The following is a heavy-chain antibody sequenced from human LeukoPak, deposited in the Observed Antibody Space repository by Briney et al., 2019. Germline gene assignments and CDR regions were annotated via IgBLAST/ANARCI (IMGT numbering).Heavy chain of an antibody. D-gene: IGHD2-2*01. CDR3: ARDWDQLLFY. CDR2: INPSGGRT. J-gene: IGHJ3*01. CDR1: GYTFTSYY. Sequence: ASVKVSCKASGYTFTSYYMHWVRQAPGQGLEWRGIINPSGGRTSYAQKFQGRVTMTRDMSTSTVYMELSSLRSEDTAVYYCARDWDQLLFYWGQGTMVTVSS. V-gene: IGHV1-46*01.